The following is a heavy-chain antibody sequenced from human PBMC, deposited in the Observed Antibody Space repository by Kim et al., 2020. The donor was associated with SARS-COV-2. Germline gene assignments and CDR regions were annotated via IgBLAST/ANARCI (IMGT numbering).Heavy chain of an antibody. J-gene: IGHJ4*02. CDR1: GFTFINYW. V-gene: IGHV3-74*01. CDR3: VRRYYDSNGFYYFDN. CDR2: INGDGSTT. Sequence: GGSLRLSCAASGFTFINYWMHWVRQAPGKGLVWVSRINGDGSTTSHADSVKGRFTISRDNAKNTLYLQMNSLRVEDTALYYCVRRYYDSNGFYYFDNWGQGNPVTVSS. D-gene: IGHD3-22*01.